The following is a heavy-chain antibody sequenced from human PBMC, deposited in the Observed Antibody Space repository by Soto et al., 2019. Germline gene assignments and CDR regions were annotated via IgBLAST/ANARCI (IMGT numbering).Heavy chain of an antibody. CDR2: ISWNSGTI. V-gene: IGHV3-9*01. D-gene: IGHD2-8*02. CDR3: AKSTGGTANGMGV. Sequence: DVQVVESGGGLVQPGRSLRLSCAASGFSFDDYAMHWVRQAPGKGLEWVSGISWNSGTIGYADSVKGRFTISRDNAKNSLYQQMNSLRAEDTALYYCAKSTGGTANGMGVWGQGTTVTVSS. J-gene: IGHJ6*02. CDR1: GFSFDDYA.